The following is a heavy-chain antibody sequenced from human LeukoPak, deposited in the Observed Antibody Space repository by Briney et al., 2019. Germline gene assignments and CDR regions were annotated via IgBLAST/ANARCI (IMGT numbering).Heavy chain of an antibody. CDR3: ARDAPQVPAAGVLAS. V-gene: IGHV3-53*01. J-gene: IGHJ5*02. CDR2: MYSRGDT. D-gene: IGHD6-13*01. Sequence: GGSLRLSCAASGFTVSDNYMSWVRQAPGKGLEWVSVMYSRGDTYYANSVKGRFTFSRDISKNALYLQMNGLRIEDTAMYYCARDAPQVPAAGVLASWGQGTLVIVSS. CDR1: GFTVSDNY.